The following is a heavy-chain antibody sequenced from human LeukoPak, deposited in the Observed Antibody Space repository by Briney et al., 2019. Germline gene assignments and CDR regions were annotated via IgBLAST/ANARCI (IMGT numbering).Heavy chain of an antibody. V-gene: IGHV4-38-2*01. D-gene: IGHD3-22*01. CDR3: ARRGYYYDSSGYRAEYFQH. Sequence: KPSETLSLTCALSGYSISSGYYWGWIRQHPGKGLEWIGTIYHSGSTYYNPSLKSRVTISVDTSKNQFSLKLSSVTAADTAVYYCARRGYYYDSSGYRAEYFQHWGQGTLVTVSS. CDR1: GYSISSGYY. CDR2: IYHSGST. J-gene: IGHJ1*01.